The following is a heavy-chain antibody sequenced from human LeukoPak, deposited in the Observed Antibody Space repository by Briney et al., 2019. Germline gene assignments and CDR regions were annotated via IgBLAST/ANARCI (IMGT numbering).Heavy chain of an antibody. J-gene: IGHJ4*02. CDR1: GFTFSSYW. Sequence: QTGGSLRLSCAASGFTFSSYWMSWVRQAPGKGLEWVANIKQDGSEKYYVDSVKGRFTISRDNAKNSLNLQMNSLRAEDTAVCYCARDGYYYGSGSYNFDYWGQGTLVTVSS. CDR3: ARDGYYYGSGSYNFDY. V-gene: IGHV3-7*01. D-gene: IGHD3-10*01. CDR2: IKQDGSEK.